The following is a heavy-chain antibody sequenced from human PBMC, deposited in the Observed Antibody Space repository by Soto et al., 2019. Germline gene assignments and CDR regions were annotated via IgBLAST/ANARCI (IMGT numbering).Heavy chain of an antibody. CDR1: GFTFSSYG. Sequence: GGSLRLSCAAPGFTFSSYGMHWVRQAPGKGLEWVAVISDDGSNKYYAASVKGRFTISRDNSKNTLYLQMNSLRAEDTAVYYCAEDSSSWYSNGMDVWGQGTTVTVSS. D-gene: IGHD6-13*01. CDR2: ISDDGSNK. CDR3: AEDSSSWYSNGMDV. V-gene: IGHV3-30*18. J-gene: IGHJ6*02.